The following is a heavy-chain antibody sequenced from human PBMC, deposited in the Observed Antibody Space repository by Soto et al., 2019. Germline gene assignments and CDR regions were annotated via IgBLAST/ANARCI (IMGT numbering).Heavy chain of an antibody. CDR3: ARRQGYYDSSGPNWFDP. D-gene: IGHD3-22*01. CDR1: GYSFTSYW. CDR2: IYPGDSDT. V-gene: IGHV5-51*01. J-gene: IGHJ5*02. Sequence: PGESLKISCKGSGYSFTSYWIGWVRQMPGKGLEWMGIIYPGDSDTRYSPSFQGQVTISADKSISTAYLQWSSLKASDTAMYYCARRQGYYDSSGPNWFDPWGQGTLVTVSS.